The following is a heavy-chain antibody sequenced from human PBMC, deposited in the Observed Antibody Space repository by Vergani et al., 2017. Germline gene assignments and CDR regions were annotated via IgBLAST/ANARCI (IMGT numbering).Heavy chain of an antibody. CDR2: ISGSGGST. CDR1: GFTFSSYA. Sequence: EVQLLESGGGLVQPGGSLRLSCAASGFTFSSYAMSWVRQAPGKGLEWDSAISGSGGSTYYADSVKGRFTISRDNSKNTLYLQMNSLRAEDTAVYYCATQTTVVTNFDYWGQGTLVTVSS. D-gene: IGHD4-23*01. V-gene: IGHV3-23*01. J-gene: IGHJ4*02. CDR3: ATQTTVVTNFDY.